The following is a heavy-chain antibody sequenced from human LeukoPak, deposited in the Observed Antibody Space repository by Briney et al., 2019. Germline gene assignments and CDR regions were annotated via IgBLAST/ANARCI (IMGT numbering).Heavy chain of an antibody. CDR3: ARLCSSTSCRYYYGMDV. J-gene: IGHJ6*02. CDR1: GFTFSGYS. CDR2: ISTSSSTI. D-gene: IGHD2-2*01. V-gene: IGHV3-48*02. Sequence: TGGSLRLSCAASGFTFSGYSMIWVRQAPGKGLDWVSYISTSSSTIYYADSVKGRFTISRDNAKNSLYLQVNSLRDEDTAVYYCARLCSSTSCRYYYGMDVWGQGTTVTVSS.